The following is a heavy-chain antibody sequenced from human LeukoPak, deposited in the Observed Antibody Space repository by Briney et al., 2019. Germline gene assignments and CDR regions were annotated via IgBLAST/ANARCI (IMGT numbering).Heavy chain of an antibody. Sequence: PGGSLRLSCAASGFTFSSYAMSWVRQAPGKGLEWVSAISGSGGSTYYADSVKGRFTISRDNSKNTLYLQMNSLRAEDTAVYYCAKDEAVDIVATIEVLSSWGQGTLVTVSS. D-gene: IGHD5-12*01. J-gene: IGHJ5*02. CDR2: ISGSGGST. V-gene: IGHV3-23*01. CDR1: GFTFSSYA. CDR3: AKDEAVDIVATIEVLSS.